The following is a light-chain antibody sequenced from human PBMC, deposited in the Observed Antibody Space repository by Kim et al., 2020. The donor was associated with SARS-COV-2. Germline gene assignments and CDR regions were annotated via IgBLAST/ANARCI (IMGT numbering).Light chain of an antibody. J-gene: IGKJ4*01. Sequence: AAVGDRVTTTCPRSQGVSNYLNWYQQKPGKAPKLLIYDASKLETGVPSRFSGGGSRTDFTFTISSLPPDDIATYYCQQYDNLPLTFGGGTKVDIK. V-gene: IGKV1-33*01. CDR2: DAS. CDR3: QQYDNLPLT. CDR1: QGVSNY.